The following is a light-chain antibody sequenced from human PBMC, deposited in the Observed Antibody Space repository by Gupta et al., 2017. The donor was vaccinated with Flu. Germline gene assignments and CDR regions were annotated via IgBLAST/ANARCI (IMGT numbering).Light chain of an antibody. Sequence: EIFLTQLPVTLGLSTVGSATLSCRSSQTVRRNYLARYQHTPGQAPRLLLYGTSSSATAIPDRFSGSGCSTAFTLTISSRVPDDFAVTYCHHELVAPVSFGEGTTVEIK. V-gene: IGKV3-20*01. CDR3: HHELVAPVS. CDR2: GTS. J-gene: IGKJ4*02. CDR1: QTVRRNY.